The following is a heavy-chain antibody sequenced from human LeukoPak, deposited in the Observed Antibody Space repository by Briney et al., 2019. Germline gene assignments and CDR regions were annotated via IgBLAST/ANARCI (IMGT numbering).Heavy chain of an antibody. CDR3: ARQGSGGRAFDI. J-gene: IGHJ3*02. Sequence: SETLSLTCSVSGGSISSLYWSWIRQPPGKGLEWVGYIYSSGSTNSNPSLKSRVTISVDTSKSQFSLKMTSVTAADTAVYYCARQGSGGRAFDIWGQGTMVTVSS. V-gene: IGHV4-59*08. CDR2: IYSSGST. CDR1: GGSISSLY. D-gene: IGHD1-26*01.